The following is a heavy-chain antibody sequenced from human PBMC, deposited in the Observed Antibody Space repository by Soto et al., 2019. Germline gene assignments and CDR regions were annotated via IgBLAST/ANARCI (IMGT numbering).Heavy chain of an antibody. D-gene: IGHD6-13*01. CDR3: ARGRSGSSGYPDV. CDR1: GFTFSSYS. J-gene: IGHJ6*02. Sequence: EVQLVESGGGLVKPGGSLRLSCAASGFTFSSYSMNWVRQAPGKGLECVSSISSSSSYIYYADSVKGRFTISRDNAKNSLYLQMTSLRAEDTAVYYCARGRSGSSGYPDVWGQGTTVTVSS. V-gene: IGHV3-21*01. CDR2: ISSSSSYI.